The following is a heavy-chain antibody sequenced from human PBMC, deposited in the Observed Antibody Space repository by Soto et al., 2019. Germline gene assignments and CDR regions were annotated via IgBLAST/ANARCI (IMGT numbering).Heavy chain of an antibody. V-gene: IGHV4-61*08. D-gene: IGHD3-10*01. CDR1: GGSISSSGYY. Sequence: SETLSLTCTVSGGSISSSGYYWSWIRQHPGKGLEWIGYIYYSGSTNYNPSLKSRVTISVDTSKNQFSLKLSSVTAADTAVYYCARLYGSGSYYSPVYFYYYMDVWGKGTTVTVSS. J-gene: IGHJ6*03. CDR2: IYYSGST. CDR3: ARLYGSGSYYSPVYFYYYMDV.